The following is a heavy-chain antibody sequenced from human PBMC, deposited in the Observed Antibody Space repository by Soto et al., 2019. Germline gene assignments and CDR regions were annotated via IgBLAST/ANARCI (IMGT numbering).Heavy chain of an antibody. V-gene: IGHV1-2*04. D-gene: IGHD3-22*01. Sequence: ASVKVSCKASGYTFTGYYMHWVRQSPGQGLEWMGWINPNSGGTNYAQKFQGWVTMTRDTSISTAYMELSRLRSDDTAVYYCARGSMLRNYSDSSGYYLFNYGMDVWGQATTVTVSS. CDR3: ARGSMLRNYSDSSGYYLFNYGMDV. J-gene: IGHJ6*02. CDR1: GYTFTGYY. CDR2: INPNSGGT.